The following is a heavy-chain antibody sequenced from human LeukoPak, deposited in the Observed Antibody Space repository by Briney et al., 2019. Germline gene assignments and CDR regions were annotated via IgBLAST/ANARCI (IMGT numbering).Heavy chain of an antibody. CDR2: ISSSGSSI. J-gene: IGHJ4*02. Sequence: PGGSLRLSCAASGFTFSDYYMSWIRQAPGKGLEWIAYISSSGSSIQYAESVRGRFTISRDNAKTLLYLQMNSLRAEDTSVYYCARSPQWELPDYWGQGTLVTVSS. CDR1: GFTFSDYY. D-gene: IGHD1-26*01. V-gene: IGHV3-11*04. CDR3: ARSPQWELPDY.